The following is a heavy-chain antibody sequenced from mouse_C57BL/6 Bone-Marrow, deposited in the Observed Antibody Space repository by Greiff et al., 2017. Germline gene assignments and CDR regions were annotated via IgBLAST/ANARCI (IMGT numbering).Heavy chain of an antibody. Sequence: VHLVESGAELVRPGASVTLSCKASGYTFTDYEMHWVKQTPVHGLEWIGAIDPETGGTAYNQKFKGKAILTADKSSSTAYMELRSLTSEDSAVYYCTRGGVTVVFDYWGQGTTLTVSS. J-gene: IGHJ2*01. CDR2: IDPETGGT. CDR3: TRGGVTVVFDY. V-gene: IGHV1-15*01. CDR1: GYTFTDYE. D-gene: IGHD1-1*01.